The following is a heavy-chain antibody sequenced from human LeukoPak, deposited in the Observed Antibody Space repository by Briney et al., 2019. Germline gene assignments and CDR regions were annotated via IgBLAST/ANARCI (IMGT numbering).Heavy chain of an antibody. CDR3: ARAESLSTFDY. Sequence: ASVKVSCKASGYTFTGYYIHWARQAPGQGLEWMGWINPNSGGTKFAQRFKGRVTMTSDTSISTAYMELYSLRSDDTAVYYCARAESLSTFDYWGQGTLVTVSS. J-gene: IGHJ4*02. D-gene: IGHD1-26*01. CDR1: GYTFTGYY. V-gene: IGHV1-2*02. CDR2: INPNSGGT.